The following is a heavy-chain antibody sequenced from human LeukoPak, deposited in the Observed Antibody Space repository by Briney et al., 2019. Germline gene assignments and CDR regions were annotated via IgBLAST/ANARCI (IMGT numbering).Heavy chain of an antibody. CDR3: ARDSPGRDFWSGYYKGYMDV. CDR1: GFTFSSYE. D-gene: IGHD3-3*01. J-gene: IGHJ6*03. V-gene: IGHV3-21*01. CDR2: ISSSSSYI. Sequence: GXSLRLSCAASGFTFSSYEMNWVGQAPGKGVEWVSSISSSSSYIYYADSVKGRFTIYRDNDKNSLYMQMNRLRAGDTGVYYCARDSPGRDFWSGYYKGYMDVWGKGTTVTVSS.